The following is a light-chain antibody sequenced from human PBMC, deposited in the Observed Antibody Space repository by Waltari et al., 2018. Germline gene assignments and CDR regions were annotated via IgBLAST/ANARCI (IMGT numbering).Light chain of an antibody. CDR1: NRDVGSYDY. V-gene: IGLV2-14*01. J-gene: IGLJ1*01. CDR2: EVN. Sequence: QSALTQPASVSGSPGQSITISCTGTNRDVGSYDYVSWYQKYPGKAPKLLIYEVNNRPSGLSSRFSGSKSGNTASLTISGLQADDEADHYCSSYRSTSTLYVFGTGTKVTVL. CDR3: SSYRSTSTLYV.